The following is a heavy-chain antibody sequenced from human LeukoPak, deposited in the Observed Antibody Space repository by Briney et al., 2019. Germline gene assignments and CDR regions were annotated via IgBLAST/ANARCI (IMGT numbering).Heavy chain of an antibody. CDR2: INPSGGTT. Sequence: ASVKVSCKASGYTFTSYYTHWVRQAPGQGLEWMGIINPSGGTTTYAQKFQGRVTMTRDTSTSTVYMELSSLRSDDTAVYYCARGGQIVGVIAATFDYWGQGTLVPVSS. J-gene: IGHJ4*02. V-gene: IGHV1-46*01. CDR3: ARGGQIVGVIAATFDY. D-gene: IGHD2-15*01. CDR1: GYTFTSYY.